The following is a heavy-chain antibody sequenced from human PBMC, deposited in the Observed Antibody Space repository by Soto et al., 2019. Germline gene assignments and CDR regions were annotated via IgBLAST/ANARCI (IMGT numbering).Heavy chain of an antibody. J-gene: IGHJ4*02. V-gene: IGHV4-59*07. CDR3: ARGRRWDGGGWGFDY. CDR2: VYYTGTT. Sequence: QVHLQESGPGLVKPSDTLSLTCTVSGGSITGYYWSWIRQTPGKGLEWIGYVYYTGTTNYSPSLRSRVAISAVPSKKQFSLRLDSVTATDAAVYYCARGRRWDGGGWGFDYWGQGALVSVSS. CDR1: GGSITGYY. D-gene: IGHD1-26*01.